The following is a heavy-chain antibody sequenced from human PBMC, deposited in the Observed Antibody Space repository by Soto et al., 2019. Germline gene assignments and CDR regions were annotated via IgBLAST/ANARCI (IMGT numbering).Heavy chain of an antibody. Sequence: GGSLRLSCAASGFTFSSYAMSWVRQAPGKGLEWVSAISGSGGSTYYADSVKGRFTISRDNSKNTLYLQMNSLRAEDTAVYYCAKDLHLGELSLFLELLKIDYWGQGTLVTVSS. J-gene: IGHJ4*02. V-gene: IGHV3-23*01. CDR3: AKDLHLGELSLFLELLKIDY. CDR2: ISGSGGST. D-gene: IGHD3-16*02. CDR1: GFTFSSYA.